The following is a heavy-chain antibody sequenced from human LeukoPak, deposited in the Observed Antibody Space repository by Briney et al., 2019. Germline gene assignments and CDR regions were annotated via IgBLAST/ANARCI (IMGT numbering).Heavy chain of an antibody. Sequence: PSETLPLTCTVSGGSISSYYWSWIRQPPGKGLEWIGYIYYSGSTNYNPSLKSRVTISVDTSKNQFSLKLSSVTAADTAVYYCARDQAGSYYDFWSGYYTGWAFDIWGQGTMVTVSS. D-gene: IGHD3-3*01. CDR1: GGSISSYY. CDR2: IYYSGST. J-gene: IGHJ3*02. V-gene: IGHV4-59*01. CDR3: ARDQAGSYYDFWSGYYTGWAFDI.